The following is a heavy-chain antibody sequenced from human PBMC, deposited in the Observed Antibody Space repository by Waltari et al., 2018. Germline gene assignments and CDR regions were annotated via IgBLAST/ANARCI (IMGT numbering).Heavy chain of an antibody. D-gene: IGHD2-15*01. CDR1: GYTFNSYY. CDR2: INPSGGST. J-gene: IGHJ5*02. Sequence: QVQLVQSGAEVKKPGASVKVSCKASGYTFNSYYMHWVRQAPGQGLEWMGIINPSGGSTSYAQKFQGRVTMTRDTSTSTVYMELSSLRSEDTAVYYCARDRVSMVVAAVNWFDPWGQGTLVTVSS. V-gene: IGHV1-46*02. CDR3: ARDRVSMVVAAVNWFDP.